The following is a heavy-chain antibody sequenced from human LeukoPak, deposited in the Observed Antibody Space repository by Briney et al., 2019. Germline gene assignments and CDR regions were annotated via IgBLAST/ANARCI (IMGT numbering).Heavy chain of an antibody. V-gene: IGHV3-9*01. J-gene: IGHJ5*02. CDR3: AKASGSSGWYNWFDP. D-gene: IGHD6-19*01. Sequence: PGGSLRLSCAASGFTFDDYAMHWVRRAPGKGLEWVSGISWNSGSIGYADSVKGRFTISRDNAKNSLYLQMNSLRAEDTALYYCAKASGSSGWYNWFDPWGQGTLVTVSS. CDR2: ISWNSGSI. CDR1: GFTFDDYA.